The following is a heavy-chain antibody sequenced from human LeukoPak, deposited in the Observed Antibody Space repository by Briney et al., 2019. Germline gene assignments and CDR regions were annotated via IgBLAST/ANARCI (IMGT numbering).Heavy chain of an antibody. CDR2: IKQDGSEK. D-gene: IGHD1-1*01. CDR3: ARESSAETTGDY. V-gene: IGHV3-7*01. Sequence: PGGSLRLSCAASGFTFSNYAMSWVRQAPGKGLEWVANIKQDGSEKYYVDSVKGRFTISRDNAKNSLYLQMNSLRAEDTAVYYCARESSAETTGDYWGQGTLVTVSS. CDR1: GFTFSNYA. J-gene: IGHJ4*02.